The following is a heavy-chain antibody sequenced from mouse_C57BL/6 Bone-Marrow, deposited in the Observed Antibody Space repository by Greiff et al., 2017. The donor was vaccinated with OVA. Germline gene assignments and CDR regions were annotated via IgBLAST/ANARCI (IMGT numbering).Heavy chain of an antibody. CDR3: ARGYYFDY. V-gene: IGHV5-16*01. Sequence: DVQLVESEGGLVQPGSSMKLSCTASGFTFSDYYMAWVRQVPEKGLEWVANINYDGSSTYYLDSLKSRFIISRDNAKNILYLQMSSLKSEDTATYYCARGYYFDYWGQGTTLTVSS. CDR1: GFTFSDYY. J-gene: IGHJ2*01. CDR2: INYDGSST.